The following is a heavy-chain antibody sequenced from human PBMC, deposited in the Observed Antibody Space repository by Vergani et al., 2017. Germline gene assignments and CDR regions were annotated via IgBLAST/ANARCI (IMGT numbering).Heavy chain of an antibody. J-gene: IGHJ3*02. CDR2: IYHSGST. D-gene: IGHD7-27*01. Sequence: QLQLPESGPGLVKPSETLSLTCPVSGYSLSSGYYWGWIRQPPGKGLEWIGSIYHSGSTYYNPSLKSRVTISVDTSKNQFSLKLSSVTAADTAVYYCASILGMGAFDIWGQGTMVTVSS. V-gene: IGHV4-38-2*01. CDR1: GYSLSSGYY. CDR3: ASILGMGAFDI.